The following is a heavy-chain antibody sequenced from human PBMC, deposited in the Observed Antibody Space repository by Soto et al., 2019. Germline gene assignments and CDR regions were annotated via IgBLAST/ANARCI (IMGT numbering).Heavy chain of an antibody. CDR1: GFTFNSAW. CDR2: LKGKSVGGTT. J-gene: IGHJ4*02. D-gene: IGHD6-19*01. Sequence: EVQLVESGGGLVKPGGSLRLSCATYGFTFNSAWMSWVRQTPGKGLEWVGRLKGKSVGGTTDHAAPVTGRFIISSDDSKNMLHLQMNSLKIEDTAVYYCTTEYGYSSGQNDNWGQGTLVTVSS. CDR3: TTEYGYSSGQNDN. V-gene: IGHV3-15*07.